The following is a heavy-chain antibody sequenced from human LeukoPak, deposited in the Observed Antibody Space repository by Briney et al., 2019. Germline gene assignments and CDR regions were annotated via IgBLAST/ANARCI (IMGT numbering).Heavy chain of an antibody. CDR2: IIPIFGTA. V-gene: IGHV1-69*05. CDR3: ARDLRAYYYDSGAFDI. CDR1: GGTFSSYA. Sequence: SVKVSCKASGGTFSSYAISWVRQAPGQGLEWMGGIIPIFGTANYAQKFQGRVTITTDESTSTAYMELSSLRSEDTAVYYCARDLRAYYYDSGAFDIWGQGTMVTVSS. D-gene: IGHD3-22*01. J-gene: IGHJ3*02.